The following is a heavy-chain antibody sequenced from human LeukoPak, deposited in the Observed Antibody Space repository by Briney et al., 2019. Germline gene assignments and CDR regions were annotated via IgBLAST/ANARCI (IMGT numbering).Heavy chain of an antibody. D-gene: IGHD1-26*01. V-gene: IGHV3-53*01. CDR3: ARDLTSGSYYDY. J-gene: IGHJ4*02. CDR1: GFTFSDDY. CDR2: IYSGGST. Sequence: GGSLRLSCAASGFTFSDDYMSWVRQAPGKGLEWVSVIYSGGSTYYADSVKGRFTISRDNSKNTLYLQMNSLRAEDTAVYYCARDLTSGSYYDYWGQGTLVTVSS.